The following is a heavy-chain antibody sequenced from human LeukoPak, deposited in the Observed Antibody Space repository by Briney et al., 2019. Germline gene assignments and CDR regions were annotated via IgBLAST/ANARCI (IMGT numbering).Heavy chain of an antibody. J-gene: IGHJ4*02. V-gene: IGHV1-3*01. CDR1: GYTFTSYA. CDR2: INAGNGNT. CDR3: ASPGYSGYDFEGFDY. Sequence: ASVKVSCKASGYTFTSYAMHWVRQAPGQRLEWMGWINAGNGNTKYSQKFQGGVTITRDTSASTAYMELSSLRSEDTAVYYCASPGYSGYDFEGFDYWGQGTLVTVSS. D-gene: IGHD5-12*01.